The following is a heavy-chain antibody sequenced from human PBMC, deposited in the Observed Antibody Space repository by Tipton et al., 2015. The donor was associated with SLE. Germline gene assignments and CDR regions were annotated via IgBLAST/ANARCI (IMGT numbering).Heavy chain of an antibody. CDR2: IYYSGST. CDR3: ASPGYSSSWLNFDY. J-gene: IGHJ4*02. V-gene: IGHV4-59*11. CDR1: GGSISSHY. D-gene: IGHD6-13*01. Sequence: TLSLTCTVSGGSISSHYWSWIRQPPGKGLEWIGYIYYSGSTNYNPSLKSRVTISVDTSKNQFSLKLTSVTAADTAVYYCASPGYSSSWLNFDYWGQGTLVTVSS.